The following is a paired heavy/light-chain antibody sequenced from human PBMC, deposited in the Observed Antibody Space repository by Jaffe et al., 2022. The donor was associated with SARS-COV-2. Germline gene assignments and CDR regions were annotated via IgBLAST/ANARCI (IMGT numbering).Light chain of an antibody. CDR3: QVWDSNGDHPFV. CDR1: NIGTES. J-gene: IGLJ1*01. Sequence: SNVLTQPPSVSVAPGKTARITCGGDNIGTESVHWYQQKPGQSPVLVIHYDGDRPSGIPERFSGFKSGKTATLAISSVEAGDEADYYCQVWDSNGDHPFVFGTGTRLSVL. V-gene: IGLV3-21*04. CDR2: YDG.
Heavy chain of an antibody. J-gene: IGHJ4*02. D-gene: IGHD4-17*01. CDR3: VRPSGDYVKFDF. V-gene: IGHV3-23*01. CDR2: ISASGGNT. Sequence: EVQLLESGGALVQPGGSLKLSCAVSGFAFNTYAMDWIRQAPGKGLEWVSGISASGGNTYYADSVRDRFTISRDNSKNTLFLEISNLRVDDTAVYYCVRPSGDYVKFDFWGQGALVTVSS. CDR1: GFAFNTYA.